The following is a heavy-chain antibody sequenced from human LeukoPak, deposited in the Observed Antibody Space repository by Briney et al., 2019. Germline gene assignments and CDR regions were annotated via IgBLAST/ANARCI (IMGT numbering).Heavy chain of an antibody. CDR2: ISSSSWYI. Sequence: GGSLRLSCAASGFTFSSYSMNWVRQAPGKGRDWVSSISSSSWYIYYADSVKGRCTISRDNAKNSLYLQMNSLRAEDTAVYYCARRSTNWFDPWGQGTLVTVSS. J-gene: IGHJ5*02. CDR1: GFTFSSYS. V-gene: IGHV3-21*01. CDR3: ARRSTNWFDP.